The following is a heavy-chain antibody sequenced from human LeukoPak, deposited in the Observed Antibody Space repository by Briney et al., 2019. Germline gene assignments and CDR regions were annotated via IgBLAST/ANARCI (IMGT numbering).Heavy chain of an antibody. CDR1: GGSISSYY. D-gene: IGHD3-10*01. Sequence: SETLSLTCTVSGGSISSYYWSWIRQPPGKGLEWIGYIYYSGSTNYNPSLKSRVTISVDTSKNQFSLKLSSVTAADTAVYYCARHAYRWFGKYYFDYWGQGTLVTVSS. V-gene: IGHV4-59*08. CDR3: ARHAYRWFGKYYFDY. J-gene: IGHJ4*02. CDR2: IYYSGST.